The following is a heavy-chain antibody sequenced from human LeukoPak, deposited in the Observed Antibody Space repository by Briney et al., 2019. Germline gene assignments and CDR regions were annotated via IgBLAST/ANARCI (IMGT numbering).Heavy chain of an antibody. Sequence: GASVKVSCKASGYTFTGYYMHGVRQAPGQGLEWMGWINPNSGGTNYAQKFQGRVTMTRDTSISTAYMELSRLRSDDTAVYYCARDGGWYQLLWWFDPWGQGTLVTVSS. CDR3: ARDGGWYQLLWWFDP. D-gene: IGHD2-2*01. CDR1: GYTFTGYY. J-gene: IGHJ5*02. CDR2: INPNSGGT. V-gene: IGHV1-2*02.